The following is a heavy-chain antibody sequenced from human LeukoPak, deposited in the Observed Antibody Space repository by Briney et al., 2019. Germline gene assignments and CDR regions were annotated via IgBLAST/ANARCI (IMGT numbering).Heavy chain of an antibody. D-gene: IGHD2-15*01. CDR1: GGSISSYY. CDR3: ARGYCSGGSCHSGRWYFDL. J-gene: IGHJ2*01. V-gene: IGHV4-59*01. CDR2: IYYSGST. Sequence: SETLSLTCTVSGGSISSYYWSRIRQPPGKGLEWIGYIYYSGSTNYNPSLKSRVTISVDTSKNQFSLKLSSVTAADTAVYYCARGYCSGGSCHSGRWYFDLWGRGTLVTVSS.